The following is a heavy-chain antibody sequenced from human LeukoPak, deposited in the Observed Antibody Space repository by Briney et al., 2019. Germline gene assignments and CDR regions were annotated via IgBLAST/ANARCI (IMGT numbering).Heavy chain of an antibody. Sequence: SETLSLTCTVSGRSISSSSYYWGWIRQPPGKGLEWIGSIYYSGSTYYNPSLKSRVTISVDTSKNQFSLKLSSVTAADTAVYYCARRMSSGSHPFDYWGQGTLVAVSS. V-gene: IGHV4-39*01. CDR3: ARRMSSGSHPFDY. CDR1: GRSISSSSYY. CDR2: IYYSGST. D-gene: IGHD1-26*01. J-gene: IGHJ4*02.